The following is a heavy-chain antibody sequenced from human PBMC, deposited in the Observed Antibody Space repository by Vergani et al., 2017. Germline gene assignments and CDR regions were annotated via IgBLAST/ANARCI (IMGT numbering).Heavy chain of an antibody. CDR3: TGHWAVVASKNWFHP. J-gene: IGHJ5*02. D-gene: IGHD2-15*01. CDR1: NDPVSNTFYY. V-gene: IGHV4-39*01. Sequence: QVQLQESGPGLVKPSEPLSLTCTVSNDPVSNTFYYWGWIRQTPGKGLEWIGSIYYSGSTYYNPSLESQVTRSVDTSKSQFSLKLSSVTASDTAVYYWTGHWAVVASKNWFHPWGQGTLVTVSS. CDR2: IYYSGST.